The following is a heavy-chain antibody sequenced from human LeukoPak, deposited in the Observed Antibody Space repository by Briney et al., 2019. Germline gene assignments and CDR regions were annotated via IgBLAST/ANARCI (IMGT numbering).Heavy chain of an antibody. J-gene: IGHJ4*02. D-gene: IGHD3-22*01. CDR1: GFTFSSYW. CDR2: INSDGSST. V-gene: IGHV3-74*01. CDR3: ARGYYYDSSGYFAGVC. Sequence: GGSLRLSCAASGFTFSSYWMHWGRQEPGEGLVWVSRINSDGSSTSYADSVKGRFTISRDNAKNTLYLQMNSLRAEDTAVYYCARGYYYDSSGYFAGVCWGQGTLVTVSS.